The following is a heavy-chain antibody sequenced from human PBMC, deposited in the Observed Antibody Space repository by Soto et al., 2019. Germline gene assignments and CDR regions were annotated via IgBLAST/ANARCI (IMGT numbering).Heavy chain of an antibody. J-gene: IGHJ4*02. CDR3: ARCGAGEGGNYPIDY. D-gene: IGHD3-10*01. CDR2: VYYSGST. V-gene: IGHV4-59*01. Sequence: QVQLQESGPGLVKPSETLSLTCTVSGGSISSYYWSWIRQPPGKGLEWIGYVYYSGSTNYHPSLKCRVTISVDTSNNQFSLKLSSVPAADTAVYYCARCGAGEGGNYPIDYWGQGTLVTVSS. CDR1: GGSISSYY.